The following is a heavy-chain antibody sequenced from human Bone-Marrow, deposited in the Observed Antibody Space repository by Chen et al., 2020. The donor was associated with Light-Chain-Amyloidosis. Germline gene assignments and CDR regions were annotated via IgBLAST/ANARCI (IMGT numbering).Heavy chain of an antibody. Sequence: EVQLEQSGPEVKKPGESLQISCKGSGYTFPNCWIGGVRQMPGKGLEWMGVIYPDDSDARYSPSFEGQVTIPADKSITTAYLQWRSLKASDTAMYYCARRRDGYNFDYWGQGTLVTVSS. CDR2: IYPDDSDA. D-gene: IGHD5-12*01. CDR1: GYTFPNCW. CDR3: ARRRDGYNFDY. V-gene: IGHV5-51*01. J-gene: IGHJ4*02.